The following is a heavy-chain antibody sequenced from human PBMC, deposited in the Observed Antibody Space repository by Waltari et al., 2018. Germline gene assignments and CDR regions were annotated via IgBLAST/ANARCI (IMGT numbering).Heavy chain of an antibody. V-gene: IGHV1-69*12. D-gene: IGHD3-3*01. Sequence: QVQLVQSGAAVKKPASSVTVSCNASGGTFSTYAIAWFQQAPGQGLGWMGGGTPIIGKTNYAQKGQGRVTITAEESTSTADMELGGLRSEDTAVYDCARSDFWSGYPLGPWGQGTLVTVSS. CDR1: GGTFSTYA. CDR3: ARSDFWSGYPLGP. J-gene: IGHJ5*02. CDR2: GTPIIGKT.